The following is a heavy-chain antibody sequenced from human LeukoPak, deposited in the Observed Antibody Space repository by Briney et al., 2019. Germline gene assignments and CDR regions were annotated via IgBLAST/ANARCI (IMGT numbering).Heavy chain of an antibody. V-gene: IGHV5-51*01. D-gene: IGHD6-13*01. CDR1: GYRFTSYW. CDR3: ARWGAAAGTTHYYYYMDV. CDR2: IYPGDSDT. Sequence: GESLKISCKGSGYRFTSYWIGWVRQMPGKGLEWMGIIYPGDSDTRYSPSFQGQVTISADKSISTAYLQWSSLKASDTAMYYCARWGAAAGTTHYYYYMDVWGKGTTVTVSS. J-gene: IGHJ6*03.